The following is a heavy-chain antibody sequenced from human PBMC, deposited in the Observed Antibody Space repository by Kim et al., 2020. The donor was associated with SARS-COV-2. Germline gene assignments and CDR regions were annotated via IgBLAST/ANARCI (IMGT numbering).Heavy chain of an antibody. CDR2: INHSGRA. J-gene: IGHJ5*02. V-gene: IGHV4-34*01. Sequence: SETLSLTCAVSGGSISGYYWSWIRQPPGKGLEWIGGINHSGRATYNPPLLSRVIILVDKYTNQFFLKQRSVTAAAEAVYYCAAGRGSHYDHWGQGILVTV. D-gene: IGHD5-12*01. CDR1: GGSISGYY. CDR3: AAGRGSHYDH.